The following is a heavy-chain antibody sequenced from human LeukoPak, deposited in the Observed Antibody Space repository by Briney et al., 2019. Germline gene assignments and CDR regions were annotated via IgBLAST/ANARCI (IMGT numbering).Heavy chain of an antibody. CDR1: GYTFTSYG. Sequence: GASVKVSCKASGYTFTSYGISWVRQAPGQGLEWMGWISAYNGNTNYAQKLQGRVTMTTDTSTSTAYMELSSLRSDDTAVYYCARGGIAAAGTSGALVDNWFDPWGQGTLVTVSS. V-gene: IGHV1-18*01. D-gene: IGHD6-13*01. CDR2: ISAYNGNT. CDR3: ARGGIAAAGTSGALVDNWFDP. J-gene: IGHJ5*02.